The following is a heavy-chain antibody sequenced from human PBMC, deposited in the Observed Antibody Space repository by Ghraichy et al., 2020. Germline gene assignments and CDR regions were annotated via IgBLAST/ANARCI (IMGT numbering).Heavy chain of an antibody. CDR1: GGSFSGYY. Sequence: SETLSLTCAVYGGSFSGYYWSWIRQPPGKGLEWIGEINHSGSTNYNPSLKSRVTISVDTSKNQFSLKLSSVTAADTAVYYCARAHYDILTGVDYWGQGTLVTVSS. CDR2: INHSGST. D-gene: IGHD3-9*01. CDR3: ARAHYDILTGVDY. V-gene: IGHV4-34*01. J-gene: IGHJ4*02.